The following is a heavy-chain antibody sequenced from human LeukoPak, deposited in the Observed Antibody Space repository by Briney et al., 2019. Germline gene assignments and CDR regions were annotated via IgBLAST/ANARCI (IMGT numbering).Heavy chain of an antibody. CDR3: ARDLYDYYDSSGSYSGFDY. D-gene: IGHD3-22*01. J-gene: IGHJ4*02. V-gene: IGHV3-30*04. CDR1: GFTFSSYA. CDR2: ISFDGNNK. Sequence: GGSLRLSCAASGFTFSSYAMHWVRQAPGKGLEWVAVISFDGNNKYYADSVKGRFTISRDNSKNTLYLQMKSLRVEDTAVFYCARDLYDYYDSSGSYSGFDYWGQGTLVTVSS.